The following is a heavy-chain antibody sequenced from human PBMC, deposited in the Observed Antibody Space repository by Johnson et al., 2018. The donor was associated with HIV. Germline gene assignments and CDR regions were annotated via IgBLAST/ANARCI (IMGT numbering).Heavy chain of an antibody. CDR3: ARGRGLQFLEWPTGMWSACDI. J-gene: IGHJ3*02. D-gene: IGHD3-3*01. Sequence: QVPLVESGGGLFKPGGSLRLSCSSSVFTFIDYYMIWIRQAPGKGLQWVSYISSSDSPIYYADSVKRRFTIPRDNAKNSLYLQMNTMRAEDTAVYYCARGRGLQFLEWPTGMWSACDIWGQGTMVTVSS. V-gene: IGHV3-11*04. CDR1: VFTFIDYY. CDR2: ISSSDSPI.